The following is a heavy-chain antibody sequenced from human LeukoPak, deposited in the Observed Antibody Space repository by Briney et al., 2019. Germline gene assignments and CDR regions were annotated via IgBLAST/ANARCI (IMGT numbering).Heavy chain of an antibody. Sequence: SQTLSLTCTVSGGSISSGDYYWSWIRQPPGKGLEWIGYIYYSGSTYYNPSLKSRVTISVDTSKNQFSLKLSSVTAADTAVYYCAGDYDSSGYYGYWGQGTPVTVSS. CDR3: AGDYDSSGYYGY. J-gene: IGHJ4*02. D-gene: IGHD3-22*01. V-gene: IGHV4-30-4*01. CDR1: GGSISSGDYY. CDR2: IYYSGST.